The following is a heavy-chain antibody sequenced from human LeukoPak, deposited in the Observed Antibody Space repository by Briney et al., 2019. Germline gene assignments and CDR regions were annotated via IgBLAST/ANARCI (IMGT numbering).Heavy chain of an antibody. CDR2: IYHSGTN. CDR3: ARESGSWGPNFDY. V-gene: IGHV4-4*02. D-gene: IGHD3-16*01. CDR1: AGSVGSTNS. J-gene: IGHJ4*02. Sequence: LSPAHAVAAGSVGSTNSGSGGRQPPGKRRERIGEIYHSGTNNYNPSLKSRVTISVDTSKNQFSLKLSSVTAADTAVYYCARESGSWGPNFDYWGQGTLVTVSS.